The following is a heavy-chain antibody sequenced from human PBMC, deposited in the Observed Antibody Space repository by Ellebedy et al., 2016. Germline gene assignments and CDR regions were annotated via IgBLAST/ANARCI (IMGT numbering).Heavy chain of an antibody. CDR3: ARGKMTIKAFDI. J-gene: IGHJ3*02. CDR2: MNPNRGSA. V-gene: IGHV1-8*01. D-gene: IGHD4/OR15-4a*01. Sequence: ASVKVSCKASGYILASYEINWVRQAPGQGLEWMGWMNPNRGSAGYAQNFQGRVTMTRNTSISTAYMELSSLRSEDTAVYYCARGKMTIKAFDIWGQGTMVTVSS. CDR1: GYILASYE.